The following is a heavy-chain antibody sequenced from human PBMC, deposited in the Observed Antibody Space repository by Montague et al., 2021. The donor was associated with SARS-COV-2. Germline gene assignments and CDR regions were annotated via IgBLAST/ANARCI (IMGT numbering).Heavy chain of an antibody. V-gene: IGHV6-1*01. D-gene: IGHD1-1*01. CDR2: TYYRSKWYN. J-gene: IGHJ6*02. CDR1: GDSVSSNSAT. CDR3: TSGREGNYNVMDV. Sequence: CAISGDSVSSNSATCNWVRQSPSSGLEWQGRTYYRSKWYNDYAASVRGRVTINPDTSKNQFSLQLNSVTPEDTAIYYCTSGREGNYNVMDVWGQGTTVTVSS.